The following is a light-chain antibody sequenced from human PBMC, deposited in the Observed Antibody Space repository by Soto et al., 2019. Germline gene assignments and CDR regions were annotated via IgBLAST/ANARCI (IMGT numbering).Light chain of an antibody. Sequence: EIVLTQSPATLSLSPGERATLSCRASQSVSSYLAWYQQKPGQAPRLLIYDASNRASGIPVRFSGSGSGTDFTLTISSLEPEDFAVYCCHQRSNWPPPFGQWRRLEIK. CDR2: DAS. CDR3: HQRSNWPPP. V-gene: IGKV3-11*01. J-gene: IGKJ5*01. CDR1: QSVSSY.